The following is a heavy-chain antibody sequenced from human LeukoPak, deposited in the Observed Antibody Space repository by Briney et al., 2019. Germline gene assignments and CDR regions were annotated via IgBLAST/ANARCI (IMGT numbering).Heavy chain of an antibody. CDR1: GFTFSTIS. Sequence: GSLRLSCAASGFTFSTISRKWGRQAPGKGLEWVSYISSSGSTIYYADFVKGRFTISRDNAENSLFLQMNSLRDEDTGVYYCASNDFWSSSPRGQGTLVTVSS. CDR2: ISSSGSTI. J-gene: IGHJ5*02. D-gene: IGHD3-3*01. CDR3: ASNDFWSSSP. V-gene: IGHV3-48*02.